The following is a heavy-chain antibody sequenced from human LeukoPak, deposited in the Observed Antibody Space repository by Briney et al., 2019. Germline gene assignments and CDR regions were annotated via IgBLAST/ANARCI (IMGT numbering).Heavy chain of an antibody. CDR2: IYSGGST. Sequence: GGSLRLSCAGSGFTFGSYSMNWVRQAPRKGLEWVSVIYSGGSTYYADSVKGRFTISRDNSKNTLYLQMNSLRAEDTAVYYCARGDPRLLNWFDPWGQGTLVTVSS. V-gene: IGHV3-53*01. CDR1: GFTFGSYS. J-gene: IGHJ5*02. CDR3: ARGDPRLLNWFDP. D-gene: IGHD2-15*01.